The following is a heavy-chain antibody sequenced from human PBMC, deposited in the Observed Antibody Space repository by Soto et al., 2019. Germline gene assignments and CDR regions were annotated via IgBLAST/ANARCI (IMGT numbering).Heavy chain of an antibody. V-gene: IGHV1-69*06. CDR2: IIPIFGTP. CDR1: GGSFSSYA. D-gene: IGHD4-17*01. CDR3: ARGDYGDYHGPLEYYYGMVG. Sequence: SSVKFSCKTSGGSFSSYAITWVRQAPGQGLEWVGGIIPIFGTPNYAQKFQGRVSIIADRSTDTVYMDMSSLRYEDTAVTYCARGDYGDYHGPLEYYYGMVGVGQGTTVT. J-gene: IGHJ6*02.